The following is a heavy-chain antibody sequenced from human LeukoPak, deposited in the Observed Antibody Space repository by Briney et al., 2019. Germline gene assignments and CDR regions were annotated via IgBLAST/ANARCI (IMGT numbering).Heavy chain of an antibody. D-gene: IGHD6-13*01. CDR1: GFTVSSNY. CDR2: IYSGGST. Sequence: GGSLRLSCAASGFTVSSNYMSWVRQAPGKGLEWVSVIYSGGSTYYADSVKGRFTISRDNSKNTLYLQMNSLRAEDTAVYYCARESRAAATFDYWGQETLVTVSS. CDR3: ARESRAAATFDY. J-gene: IGHJ4*02. V-gene: IGHV3-53*01.